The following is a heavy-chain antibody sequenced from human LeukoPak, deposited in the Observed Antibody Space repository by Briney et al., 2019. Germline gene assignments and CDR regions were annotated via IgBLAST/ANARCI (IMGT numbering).Heavy chain of an antibody. V-gene: IGHV4-59*01. D-gene: IGHD3-10*01. Sequence: SETLSLTCTVSGSSISNYYWSWIRQPPGKGLEWIGYIYYSGSTNYNPSLKSRVTISVDTSKKQFSLKLSSVTAAHTAVYYCARDLGSMVRGYFGIDYWGQGSLVTVSP. CDR1: GSSISNYY. CDR3: ARDLGSMVRGYFGIDY. J-gene: IGHJ4*02. CDR2: IYYSGST.